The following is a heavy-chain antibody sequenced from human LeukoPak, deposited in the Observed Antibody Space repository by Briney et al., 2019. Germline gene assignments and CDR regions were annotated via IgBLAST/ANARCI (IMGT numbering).Heavy chain of an antibody. V-gene: IGHV3-74*01. Sequence: GGSLRPSCAASGFTFSSYWMHWVRQAPGKGLVWVSRINSDGSSTSYADSVKGRFTISRDNAKNTLYLQMNSLRAEDTAVYYCARLPYYYGSGPSYWGQGTLVTVSS. J-gene: IGHJ4*02. D-gene: IGHD3-10*01. CDR1: GFTFSSYW. CDR3: ARLPYYYGSGPSY. CDR2: INSDGSST.